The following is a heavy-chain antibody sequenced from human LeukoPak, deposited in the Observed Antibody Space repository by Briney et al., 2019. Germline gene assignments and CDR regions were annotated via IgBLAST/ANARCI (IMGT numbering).Heavy chain of an antibody. CDR1: GGSISSFY. Sequence: PSETLSLTCTVFGGSISSFYGSWIRQPPGKGLEWIGYIYYSGSTDYNPSLKSRVTISVDTSKNQFSLKLSSVTAADTAVYYCARSNYCSGGSCSFDYWGQETLVTVSS. CDR3: ARSNYCSGGSCSFDY. V-gene: IGHV4-59*08. CDR2: IYYSGST. D-gene: IGHD2-15*01. J-gene: IGHJ4*02.